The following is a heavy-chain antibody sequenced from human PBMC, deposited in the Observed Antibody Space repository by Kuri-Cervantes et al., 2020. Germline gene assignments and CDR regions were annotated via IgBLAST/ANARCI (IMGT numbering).Heavy chain of an antibody. J-gene: IGHJ2*01. CDR3: ARVTPSGGGYFDL. CDR1: GFTFSSYS. Sequence: GESLKISCAASGFTFSSYSMNWGRQAPGKGLEWVSSISSSSSYIYYADSVKGRFTISRDNAKNSLYLQMNSLRAEDTAVYYCARVTPSGGGYFDLWGRGTLVTVSS. D-gene: IGHD6-19*01. V-gene: IGHV3-21*01. CDR2: ISSSSSYI.